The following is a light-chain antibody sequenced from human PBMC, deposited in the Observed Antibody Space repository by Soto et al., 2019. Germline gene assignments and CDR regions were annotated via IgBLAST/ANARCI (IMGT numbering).Light chain of an antibody. CDR3: QQGSTTPIT. V-gene: IGKV1-39*01. J-gene: IGKJ5*01. CDR2: SAF. Sequence: IQMTQSPSSLSAYILARVTITCRASQNIGSFLNWCQQKPGEAPRLLVYSAFRIQSGVPSRFNASGSGTDFTLRISSLQPEDFSTYYCQQGSTTPITCGLGTRREI. CDR1: QNIGSF.